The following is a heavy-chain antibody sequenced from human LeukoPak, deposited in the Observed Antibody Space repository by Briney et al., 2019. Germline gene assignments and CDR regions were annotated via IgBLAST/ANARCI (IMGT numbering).Heavy chain of an antibody. CDR2: IKQDGSER. J-gene: IGHJ5*02. Sequence: PGGSLRLSCAASGFTFSTYWMTWVRQAPGKGLEWLANIKQDGSERNYVDSVKGRSTISRDNAKNSLYLQMNSLRAEDTAVYYCAREVGYCTGGSCYFWFDPWGQGALVSVSS. CDR3: AREVGYCTGGSCYFWFDP. D-gene: IGHD2-15*01. V-gene: IGHV3-7*01. CDR1: GFTFSTYW.